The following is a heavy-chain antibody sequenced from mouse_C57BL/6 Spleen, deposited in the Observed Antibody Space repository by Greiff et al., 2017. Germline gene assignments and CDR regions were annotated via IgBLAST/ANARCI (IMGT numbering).Heavy chain of an antibody. CDR2: ISYDGSN. D-gene: IGHD4-1*01. J-gene: IGHJ2*01. CDR3: ARRGWDVEDY. CDR1: GYSITSGYY. V-gene: IGHV3-6*01. Sequence: DVKLQESGPGLVKPSQSLSLTCSVTGYSITSGYYWNWIRQFPGNKLEWMGYISYDGSNNYNPSLKNRISITRDTSKNQFFLKLNSVTTEDTATYYCARRGWDVEDYWGQGTTLTVSS.